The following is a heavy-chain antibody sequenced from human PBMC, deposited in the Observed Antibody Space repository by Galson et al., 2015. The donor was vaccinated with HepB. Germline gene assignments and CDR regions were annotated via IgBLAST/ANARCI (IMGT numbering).Heavy chain of an antibody. D-gene: IGHD5-12*01. J-gene: IGHJ4*02. CDR3: AKVGYGSYFDY. CDR1: GLTFSSFH. V-gene: IGHV3-23*01. Sequence: LRLSCAASGLTFSSFHMNWVRQAPGKGLEWVSGISGSGSSTYYADSVKGRFTISRDNSKNILYPQMDSLRADDTAVYYCAKVGYGSYFDYWGQGTLVTASS. CDR2: ISGSGSST.